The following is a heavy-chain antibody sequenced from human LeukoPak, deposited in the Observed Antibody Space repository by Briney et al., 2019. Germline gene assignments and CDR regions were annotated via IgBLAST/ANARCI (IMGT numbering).Heavy chain of an antibody. CDR3: ARHMSVYCGGDCYFDY. D-gene: IGHD2-21*02. V-gene: IGHV4-59*08. J-gene: IGHJ4*02. CDR1: GGSINNYY. CDR2: VYYSGST. Sequence: SETLSLTCSVSGGSINNYYWSWIRQPPGKGLEWIGYVYYSGSTNYKPSLKSRVTISVHTSKNQFSLRLSSVTAADTAVYYCARHMSVYCGGDCYFDYWGQGTLVTVSS.